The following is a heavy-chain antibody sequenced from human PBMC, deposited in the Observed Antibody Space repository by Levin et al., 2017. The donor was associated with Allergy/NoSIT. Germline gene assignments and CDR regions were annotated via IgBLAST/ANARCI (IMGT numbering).Heavy chain of an antibody. V-gene: IGHV4-34*01. D-gene: IGHD6-6*01. CDR2: INHSGST. CDR1: GGSFSGYY. CDR3: ARDSAADSSSTTYYYGMDV. J-gene: IGHJ6*02. Sequence: SETLSLTCAVYGGSFSGYYWSWIRQPPGKGLEWIGEINHSGSTNYNPSLKSRVTISVDTSKNQFSLKLSSVTAADTAVYYCARDSAADSSSTTYYYGMDVWGQGTTVTVSS.